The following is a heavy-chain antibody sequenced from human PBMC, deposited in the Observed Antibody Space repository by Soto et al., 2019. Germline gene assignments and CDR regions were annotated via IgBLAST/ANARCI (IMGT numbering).Heavy chain of an antibody. CDR3: ARSDTYGPLGAVDI. CDR2: IYTSGST. Sequence: SETLSLTCAVSGGSISSYYWSWLRQPAGKGLEWIWRIYTSGSTNYNPSLKSRVTMSVDTSKNQFSLKLSSVTAADTAVYYCARSDTYGPLGAVDIWGQWTMVTVSS. D-gene: IGHD5-18*01. V-gene: IGHV4-4*07. CDR1: GGSISSYY. J-gene: IGHJ3*02.